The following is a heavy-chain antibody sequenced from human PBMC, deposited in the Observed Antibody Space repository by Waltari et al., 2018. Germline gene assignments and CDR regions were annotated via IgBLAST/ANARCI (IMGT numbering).Heavy chain of an antibody. V-gene: IGHV4-34*02. CDR2: VSHRGNT. CDR3: AKTLLLSLYALDV. J-gene: IGHJ6*01. D-gene: IGHD1-26*01. Sequence: QVHLQQWGAGLLKPSETLYLTCGVYGGPLSGHYWSWIRQSPERGLEWIGEVSHRGNTTDNPSLSGRATISVDTSRSQVSLKLHSVTAADTVVYYCAKTLLLSLYALDVWGQGTTVIVSS. CDR1: GGPLSGHY.